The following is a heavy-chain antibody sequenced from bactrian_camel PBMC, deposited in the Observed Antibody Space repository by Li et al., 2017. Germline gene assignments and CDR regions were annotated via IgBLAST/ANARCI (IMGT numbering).Heavy chain of an antibody. J-gene: IGHJ6*01. CDR3: TTPRDYGLGTFGY. D-gene: IGHD5*01. CDR1: GLTFSGYP. Sequence: QVQLVESGGGSVQAGGSLRLSCAAAGLTFSGYPMNWVRQAPGKGVEWVADSRRDGGDLYAESVKGRFTIARDNSKNTVYLQMNCLKSEDTALYYCTTPRDYGLGTFGYWGRGTQVTVS. CDR2: SRRDGGD. V-gene: IGHV3S6*01.